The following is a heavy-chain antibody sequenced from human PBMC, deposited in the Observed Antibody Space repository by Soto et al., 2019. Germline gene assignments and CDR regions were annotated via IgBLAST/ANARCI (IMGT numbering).Heavy chain of an antibody. CDR2: ISYDGSNK. V-gene: IGHV3-30*18. Sequence: GGSLRLSCAASGFTLSSYGMHWVRQAPGKGLEWVAVISYDGSNKYYADSVKGRFTISRDNSKNTLYLQMNSLRAEDTAVYYCAKSSPSITIFGVAIAMDYYYYYGMDVWGQGTTVTVSS. J-gene: IGHJ6*02. CDR1: GFTLSSYG. CDR3: AKSSPSITIFGVAIAMDYYYYYGMDV. D-gene: IGHD3-3*01.